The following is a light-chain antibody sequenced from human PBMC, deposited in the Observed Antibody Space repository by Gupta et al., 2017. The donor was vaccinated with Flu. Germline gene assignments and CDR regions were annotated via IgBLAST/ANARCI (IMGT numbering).Light chain of an antibody. Sequence: IQMTQSPLSLSASVGDRVTITCRASQSISSYLNWYQQKPGEAPKLLIYAASSVQSGLASRFRGSGSGTDFTLTITSLQTEDFATYYCQQSYKYPRTFGQGTKLEI. CDR1: QSISSY. J-gene: IGKJ2*01. CDR2: AAS. CDR3: QQSYKYPRT. V-gene: IGKV1-39*01.